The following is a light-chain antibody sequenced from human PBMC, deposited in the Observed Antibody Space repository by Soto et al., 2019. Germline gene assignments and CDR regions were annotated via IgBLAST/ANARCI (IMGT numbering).Light chain of an antibody. J-gene: IGLJ1*01. CDR3: CSYAGSSTFEV. V-gene: IGLV2-23*03. CDR1: SSDVGSYNL. CDR2: EGS. Sequence: QSVLTQPASVSGSPGQSITISCTGTSSDVGSYNLVSWYQQHPGKAPKLMIYEGSNRPSGVSNRFSGSKSGNTASLTISGLQAEDEDDYYCCSYAGSSTFEVFGTGTKLTVL.